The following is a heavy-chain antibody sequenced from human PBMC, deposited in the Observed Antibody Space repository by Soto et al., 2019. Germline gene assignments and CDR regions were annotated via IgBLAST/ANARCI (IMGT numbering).Heavy chain of an antibody. D-gene: IGHD3-10*01. CDR3: ARLCVIRGVIPSHFCF. CDR2: IIPLYGTV. Sequence: SVKVSCKASGGTFNSYGISWVRQAPGQGLDWMGVIIPLYGTVNYAQKFQGRVSITADKSTSTAYMDLNSLRSDDTAVYYCARLCVIRGVIPSHFCFWGQGSPVTVS. J-gene: IGHJ4*02. V-gene: IGHV1-69*06. CDR1: GGTFNSYG.